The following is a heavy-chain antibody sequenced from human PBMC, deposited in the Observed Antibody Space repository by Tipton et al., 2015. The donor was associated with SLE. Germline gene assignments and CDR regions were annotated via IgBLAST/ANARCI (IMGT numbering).Heavy chain of an antibody. J-gene: IGHJ4*02. CDR1: GFTFDDYS. CDR2: ISWDGSST. D-gene: IGHD1-14*01. Sequence: SLRLSCAASGFTFDDYSMQWVRQVPGKGLEWVCLISWDGSSTFYADSVRGRFTISRDNTENSLYPQMNSLRTEDTALYYCVKDHAGYNGGLYYWGQGTPVTVSS. V-gene: IGHV3-43*01. CDR3: VKDHAGYNGGLYY.